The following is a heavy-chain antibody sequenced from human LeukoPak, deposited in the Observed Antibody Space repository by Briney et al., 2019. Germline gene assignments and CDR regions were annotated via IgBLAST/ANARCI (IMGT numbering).Heavy chain of an antibody. CDR2: ISGTSGTI. Sequence: GGSLRLSCAASGFTFSNYAMSWVRQAPGKGLEWVSGISGTSGTINYAAPVRGRFTISRDNSKNTLYLQMNSLRVDDMAVYYCAKRLGDPRAFDYWGQGTLVTVSS. CDR3: AKRLGDPRAFDY. CDR1: GFTFSNYA. J-gene: IGHJ4*02. D-gene: IGHD2-21*02. V-gene: IGHV3-23*01.